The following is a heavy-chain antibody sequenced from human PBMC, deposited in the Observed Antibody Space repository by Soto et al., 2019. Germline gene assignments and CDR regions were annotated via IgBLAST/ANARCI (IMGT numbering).Heavy chain of an antibody. D-gene: IGHD3-22*01. CDR2: IWYDGSNK. J-gene: IGHJ3*01. CDR3: ARGANYYDSSGYAFWS. CDR1: GFTFSSYG. Sequence: GGSLRLSCAASGFTFSSYGMHWVRQAPGKGLEWVAVIWYDGSNKYYADSVKGRFTISRDNSKNTLYLQMNSLRAEDTAVYYCARGANYYDSSGYAFWSWGQGXMVTV. V-gene: IGHV3-33*01.